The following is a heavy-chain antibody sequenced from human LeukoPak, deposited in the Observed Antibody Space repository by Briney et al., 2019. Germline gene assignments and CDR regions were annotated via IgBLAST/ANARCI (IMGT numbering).Heavy chain of an antibody. J-gene: IGHJ4*02. CDR3: AKFMRIQLWGFDY. Sequence: TGGSLRLSCAASGFTFSSYAMSWVRQAPGKGLEWVSAISGSGGSTYYADSVKGRFTISRDNSKNTLYLQMNSLRAEDTAVYYCAKFMRIQLWGFDYWGQGTLVTVSS. CDR1: GFTFSSYA. D-gene: IGHD5-18*01. V-gene: IGHV3-23*01. CDR2: ISGSGGST.